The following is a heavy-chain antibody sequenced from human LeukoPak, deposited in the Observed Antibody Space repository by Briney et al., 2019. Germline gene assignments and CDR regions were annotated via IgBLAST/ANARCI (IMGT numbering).Heavy chain of an antibody. J-gene: IGHJ4*02. V-gene: IGHV1-2*06. CDR3: ARDLSSTSNWEFDY. D-gene: IGHD1-26*01. Sequence: ASVKVSCNASGYTFTGYYIHWVRQAPGEGLEWMGRINPNSGGTNDAQEFQGRVTMTRDTSISTAYMELSSLTSDDTAVYYCARDLSSTSNWEFDYWGQGTLVTVSS. CDR1: GYTFTGYY. CDR2: INPNSGGT.